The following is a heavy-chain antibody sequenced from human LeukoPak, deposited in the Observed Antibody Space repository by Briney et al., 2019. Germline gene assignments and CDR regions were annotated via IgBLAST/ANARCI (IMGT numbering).Heavy chain of an antibody. V-gene: IGHV1-69*05. D-gene: IGHD5-18*01. Sequence: ASVKVSCKASGGSFSSHAVGWVRQAPGQGLEWLGGTIPLFGTTRYAQKFQGRVTITTDESTRTAYMDLSSLTSEDTAVYYCARGSWDDVGYYYYYYYMDVWGKGSTVTVSS. CDR1: GGSFSSHA. CDR3: ARGSWDDVGYYYYYYYMDV. CDR2: TIPLFGTT. J-gene: IGHJ6*03.